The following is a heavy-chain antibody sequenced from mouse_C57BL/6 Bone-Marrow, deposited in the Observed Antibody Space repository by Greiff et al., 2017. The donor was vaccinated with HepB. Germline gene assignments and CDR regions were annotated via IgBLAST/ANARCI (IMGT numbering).Heavy chain of an antibody. J-gene: IGHJ4*01. CDR2: INPSSGYT. D-gene: IGHD2-2*01. CDR3: STMVTTTAMDY. CDR1: GYTFTSYW. V-gene: IGHV1-7*01. Sequence: QVQLKESGAELAKPGASVKLSCKASGYTFTSYWMHWVKQRPGQGLEWIGYINPSSGYTKYNQKFKDKATLTADKSSSTAYMQLSSLTYEDSAVYYCSTMVTTTAMDYWGQGTSVTVSS.